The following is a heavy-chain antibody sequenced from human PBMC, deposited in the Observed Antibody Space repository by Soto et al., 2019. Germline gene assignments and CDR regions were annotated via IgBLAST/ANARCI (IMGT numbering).Heavy chain of an antibody. CDR1: GFTFSSYA. CDR2: ISYDGSNK. CDR3: ARGHHHYYYDSSGYRNAFDI. Sequence: QVQLVESGGGVVQPGRSLRLSCAASGFTFSSYAMHWVRQAPGKGLEWVAVISYDGSNKYYADSVKGRFTISRDNSKNTLYLQMNSLRAEDTAVYYCARGHHHYYYDSSGYRNAFDIWGQGTMVTVSS. V-gene: IGHV3-30-3*01. J-gene: IGHJ3*02. D-gene: IGHD3-22*01.